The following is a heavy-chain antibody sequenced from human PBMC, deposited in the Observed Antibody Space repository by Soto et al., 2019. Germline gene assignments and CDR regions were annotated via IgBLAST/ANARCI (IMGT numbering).Heavy chain of an antibody. D-gene: IGHD3-9*01. V-gene: IGHV3-11*05. CDR2: ISSSSSYT. CDR1: GFTFSSND. J-gene: IGHJ3*02. CDR3: ARDADILTGSDAFDI. Sequence: GGSLRLSCAASGFTFSSNDMNWVRQAPGKGLEWVSYISSSSSYTNYADSVKGRFTISRDNAKNSLYLQMNSLRAEDTAVYYCARDADILTGSDAFDIWGQGTMVTVS.